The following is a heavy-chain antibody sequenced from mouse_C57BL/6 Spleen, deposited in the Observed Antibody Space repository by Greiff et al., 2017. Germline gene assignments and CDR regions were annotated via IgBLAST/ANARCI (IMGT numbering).Heavy chain of an antibody. CDR1: GYTFTSYW. J-gene: IGHJ4*01. V-gene: IGHV1-53*01. Sequence: VQVVESGTELVKPGASVKLSCKASGYTFTSYWMHWVKQRPGQGLEWIGNINPSNGGTNYNEKFKSKATLTVDKSSSTAYMQLSSLTSEDSAVYYCARKEYYTLYYYAMDYWGQGTSVTVSS. CDR2: INPSNGGT. D-gene: IGHD2-12*01. CDR3: ARKEYYTLYYYAMDY.